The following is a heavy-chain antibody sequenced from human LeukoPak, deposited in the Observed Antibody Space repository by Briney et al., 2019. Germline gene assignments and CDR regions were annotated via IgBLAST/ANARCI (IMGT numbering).Heavy chain of an antibody. CDR1: GGSISSYY. V-gene: IGHV4-4*07. CDR2: IYTIGST. D-gene: IGHD3-10*01. J-gene: IGHJ4*02. Sequence: PSETLSLTCTVSGGSISSYYWSWIRQPAGKGLEWIGRIYTIGSTNYNPSLKSRVTMSVDTSKHQFSLNLSSVTAADTAAYYCAGHEMVRGGSQFDYWGQGTVVTVSS. CDR3: AGHEMVRGGSQFDY.